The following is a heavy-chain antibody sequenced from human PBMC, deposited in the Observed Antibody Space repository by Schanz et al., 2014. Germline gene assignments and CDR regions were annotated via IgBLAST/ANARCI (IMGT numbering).Heavy chain of an antibody. V-gene: IGHV1-18*01. J-gene: IGHJ3*02. CDR1: GGTFSRLT. CDR3: ARGGGTEDVFDI. Sequence: QVQLVQSGADVKKPGSSVRVSCKASGGTFSRLTFSWVRQAPGQGLEWMGWINGYNGHTLYAQKFQGRVTMTADTSTSTSYMELTSLRCDDTAVYYCARGGGTEDVFDIWGQGTIRTVSS. D-gene: IGHD5-12*01. CDR2: INGYNGHT.